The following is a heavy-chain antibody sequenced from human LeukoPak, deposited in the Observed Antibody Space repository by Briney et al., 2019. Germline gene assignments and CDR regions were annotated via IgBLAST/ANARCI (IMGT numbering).Heavy chain of an antibody. V-gene: IGHV3-66*02. CDR2: IYSGGST. CDR3: ARRSYYYDSSGYYSSWFDP. Sequence: PGRSLRLSCAASGFTFDDYAMHWVRQAPGKGLEWVSVIYSGGSTYYADSVKGRFTISRDNSKNTLYLQMNSLRAEDTAVYYCARRSYYYDSSGYYSSWFDPRGQGTLVTVSS. CDR1: GFTFDDYA. J-gene: IGHJ5*02. D-gene: IGHD3-22*01.